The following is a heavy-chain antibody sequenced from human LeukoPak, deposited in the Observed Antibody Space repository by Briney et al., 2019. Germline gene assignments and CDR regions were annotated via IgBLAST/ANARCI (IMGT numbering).Heavy chain of an antibody. D-gene: IGHD5-18*01. V-gene: IGHV4-30-4*01. CDR1: GGSISSGDYY. CDR3: ARQVASWIQPWSPHPHYFDY. CDR2: IYYSGST. J-gene: IGHJ4*02. Sequence: PSQTLSLTCTVSGGSISSGDYYWSWIRQPPGKGLEWIGYIYYSGSTYYNPSLKSRVTISVDTSKNQFSLKLSSVTAADTAVYYCARQVASWIQPWSPHPHYFDYWGQGTLVTVSS.